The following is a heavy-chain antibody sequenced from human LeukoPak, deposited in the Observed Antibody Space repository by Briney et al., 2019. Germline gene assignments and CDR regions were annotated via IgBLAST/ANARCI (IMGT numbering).Heavy chain of an antibody. CDR3: ARNYGYVWGSYRYNAFDI. V-gene: IGHV4-59*01. CDR1: GGSISSYY. Sequence: SETLSLTCTVSGGSISSYYWSWIRQPPGKGLEWIGYIYYSGSTNYNPSLKSRVTISVDTSKNQFSLKLSSVTAEDTAVYYCARNYGYVWGSYRYNAFDIWGQGTMVTVSS. D-gene: IGHD3-16*02. CDR2: IYYSGST. J-gene: IGHJ3*02.